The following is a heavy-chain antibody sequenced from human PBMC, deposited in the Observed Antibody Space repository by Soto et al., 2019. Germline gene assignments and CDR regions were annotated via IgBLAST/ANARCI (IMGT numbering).Heavy chain of an antibody. Sequence: SLRLSCAASGFTFSSYGMHWVRQAPGKGLEWVAVIWYDGSNKYYADSVKGRFTISRDNSKNTLYLQMNSLRAEDTAVYYCAGETDFDILTGRKQPDYWGQGTLVTVSS. V-gene: IGHV3-33*01. CDR3: AGETDFDILTGRKQPDY. CDR1: GFTFSSYG. D-gene: IGHD3-9*01. CDR2: IWYDGSNK. J-gene: IGHJ4*02.